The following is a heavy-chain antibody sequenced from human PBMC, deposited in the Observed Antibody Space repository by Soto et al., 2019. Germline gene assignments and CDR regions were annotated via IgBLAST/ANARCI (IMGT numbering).Heavy chain of an antibody. V-gene: IGHV3-33*08. J-gene: IGHJ2*01. CDR2: IWYDGSNK. CDR1: GFTFSSYG. CDR3: ARDPRYSSSSWYFDL. Sequence: GGSLRLSCAASGFTFSSYGMHWVRQAPGKGLEWVAVIWYDGSNKYYADSVKGRFTISRDNSKNTLYLQMNSLRVEDTAVYYCARDPRYSSSSWYFDLWGRGTLVTVSS. D-gene: IGHD6-6*01.